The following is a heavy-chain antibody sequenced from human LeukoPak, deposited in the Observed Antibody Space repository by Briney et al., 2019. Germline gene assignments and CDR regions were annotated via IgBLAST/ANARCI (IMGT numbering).Heavy chain of an antibody. CDR1: GDSVSSNNAA. J-gene: IGHJ5*02. CDR2: TYYRSEWYN. Sequence: SQTLSLTCATSGDSVSSNNAAWNWIRQSPSRGLEWLGRTYYRSEWYNDYAVAVKSRITINPDTSKNQFSLQLNSVTPEDTAVYYCAREIWDNRNYVWFDPWGQGILVTVSS. D-gene: IGHD1-7*01. V-gene: IGHV6-1*01. CDR3: AREIWDNRNYVWFDP.